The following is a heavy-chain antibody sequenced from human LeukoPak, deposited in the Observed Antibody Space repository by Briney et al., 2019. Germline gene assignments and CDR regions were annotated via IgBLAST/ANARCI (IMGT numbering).Heavy chain of an antibody. V-gene: IGHV4-31*03. CDR1: GGSISSGGYY. CDR3: ARQDYGDYFSNYYYGMDV. CDR2: IYYSGST. J-gene: IGHJ6*02. Sequence: SETLSLTCTVSGGSISSGGYYWSWIRQHPGKGLEWIGYIYYSGSTYYNPSLKSRVTISVDTSKNQFSLKLSSVTAADTAVYYCARQDYGDYFSNYYYGMDVWGQGTTVTVSS. D-gene: IGHD4-17*01.